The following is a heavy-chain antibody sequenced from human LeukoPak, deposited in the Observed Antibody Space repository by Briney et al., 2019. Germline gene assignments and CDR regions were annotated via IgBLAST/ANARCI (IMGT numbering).Heavy chain of an antibody. CDR2: IYYSGST. V-gene: IGHV4-59*08. Sequence: PSETLSLTCTVSGGSISSYYWSWIRQPPGKGLEWIGYIYYSGSTNYNPSLKSRVTISVDTSKNQFSLKLSSVTAADTAVYYCARQHSSSWYVGWFDPWGQGTLVTVSS. CDR3: ARQHSSSWYVGWFDP. J-gene: IGHJ5*02. D-gene: IGHD6-13*01. CDR1: GGSISSYY.